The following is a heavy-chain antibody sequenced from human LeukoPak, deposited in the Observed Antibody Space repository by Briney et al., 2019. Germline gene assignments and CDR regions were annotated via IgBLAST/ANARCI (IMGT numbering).Heavy chain of an antibody. CDR2: IKQVVGEK. CDR1: GFSLSRDW. J-gene: IGHJ3*02. CDR3: ARDQLCQLRYSWNHYDAFDI. V-gene: IGHV3-7*01. Sequence: GGSLRLSCAVPGFSLSRDWMSWVRQAPGEGVGWVANIKQVVGEKYYADSVKGRFSISRDNAKNSLYLRMNSLRAEKTGAYFCARDQLCQLRYSWNHYDAFDIWGQGTMVTVSS. D-gene: IGHD2-2*02.